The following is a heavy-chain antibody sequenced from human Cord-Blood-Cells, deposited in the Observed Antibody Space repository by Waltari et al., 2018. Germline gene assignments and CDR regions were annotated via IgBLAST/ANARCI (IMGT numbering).Heavy chain of an antibody. CDR3: ARARTGVFGVVIDY. Sequence: EVQLVESGGGLVQPGGSLRLSCAASGFTFSSYSMNWVRQAPGKGLEWVSYISSSSTIYYADSVKGRFTISRDNAKNSLYLQMNSLRDEDTAVYYCARARTGVFGVVIDYWGQGTLVTVSS. V-gene: IGHV3-48*02. CDR1: GFTFSSYS. J-gene: IGHJ4*02. CDR2: ISSSSTI. D-gene: IGHD3-3*01.